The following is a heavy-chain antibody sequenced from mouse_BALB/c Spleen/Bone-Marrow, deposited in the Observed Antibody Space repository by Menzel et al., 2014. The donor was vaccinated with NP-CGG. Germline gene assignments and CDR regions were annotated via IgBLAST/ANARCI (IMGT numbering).Heavy chain of an antibody. CDR3: SRGRRDALDY. V-gene: IGHV1S81*02. CDR1: GYTFTSYY. CDR2: INPSNGGT. Sequence: VQLQQSGAELVKPGASVKLSCKASGYTFTSYYMYWVKQRPGQGLEWFGGINPSNGGTNFNEKFKNKATLTVDKSSCTAYMQLSSLTSEDSAVYYCSRGRRDALDYWGQGTSVTVSS. J-gene: IGHJ4*01.